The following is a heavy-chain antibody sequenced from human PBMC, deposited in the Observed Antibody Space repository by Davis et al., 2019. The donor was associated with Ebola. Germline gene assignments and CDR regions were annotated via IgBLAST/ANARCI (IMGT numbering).Heavy chain of an antibody. CDR1: GFTFGDYA. V-gene: IGHV3-49*04. J-gene: IGHJ4*02. CDR2: IRSKASGGTT. D-gene: IGHD3-16*02. Sequence: PGGSLRLSCTCSGFTFGDYAMSWVRQAPGKGLEWICFIRSKASGGTTEYAASVNGRFTISRDDSKSIAYLQMDSLKAEDTGVYYCTGDGRDYIWGTYRSGGWGQGTLVTVSS. CDR3: TGDGRDYIWGTYRSGG.